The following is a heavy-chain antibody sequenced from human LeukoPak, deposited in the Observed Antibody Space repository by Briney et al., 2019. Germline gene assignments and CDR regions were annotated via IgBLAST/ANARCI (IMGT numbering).Heavy chain of an antibody. D-gene: IGHD3-3*01. CDR3: ARHKATIFGVVIEGDY. CDR2: IYPGDSDT. Sequence: GESLKISCKGSGYSFISYWIGWVRQMPGKGLEWMGIIYPGDSDTRYSPSFQGQVTISADKSISTAYLQWSSLKASDTAMYYCARHKATIFGVVIEGDYWGQGTLVTVSS. J-gene: IGHJ4*02. V-gene: IGHV5-51*01. CDR1: GYSFISYW.